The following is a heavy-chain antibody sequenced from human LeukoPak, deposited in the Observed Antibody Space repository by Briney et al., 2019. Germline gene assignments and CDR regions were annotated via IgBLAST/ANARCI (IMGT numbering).Heavy chain of an antibody. CDR3: GTTLSQLITY. D-gene: IGHD5-24*01. CDR1: GGTFSSYA. Sequence: SVKVSCKASGGTFSSYAISWVRQAPGQGLEWMGRIIPIFGTANYAQKFQGRVTITTDESTSTAYMELSSLRSEDTAVYYCGTTLSQLITYWGQGSLVTVSS. J-gene: IGHJ4*02. V-gene: IGHV1-69*05. CDR2: IIPIFGTA.